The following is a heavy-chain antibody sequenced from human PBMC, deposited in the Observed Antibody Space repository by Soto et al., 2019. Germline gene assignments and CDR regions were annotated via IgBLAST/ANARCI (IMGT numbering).Heavy chain of an antibody. Sequence: EVNLFESGGGWLQPGGSLRLSCVASGGSFTSYAMAWVRQAPGMGLEWVCTVTLSGDYTYYADPVKGRFTISRDNSKNTVYLHLSSLRADDTAVYYCASVGYGDLAQWGQGTLVTVSS. CDR1: GGSFTSYA. J-gene: IGHJ4*02. D-gene: IGHD4-17*01. V-gene: IGHV3-23*01. CDR3: ASVGYGDLAQ. CDR2: VTLSGDYT.